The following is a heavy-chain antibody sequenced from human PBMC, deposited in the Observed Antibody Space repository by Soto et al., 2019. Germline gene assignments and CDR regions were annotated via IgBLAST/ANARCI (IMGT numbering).Heavy chain of an antibody. CDR2: INAGNGNT. Sequence: ASVKVSCKASGYTFTSYAMHWVRQAPGQRLEWMGWINAGNGNTKYSQKFQGRVTITRDTSASTAYMELSSLRSEDTAVYYCARGWDYDILTGYRLDYWGQGTLVTVSS. J-gene: IGHJ4*02. CDR1: GYTFTSYA. V-gene: IGHV1-3*01. D-gene: IGHD3-9*01. CDR3: ARGWDYDILTGYRLDY.